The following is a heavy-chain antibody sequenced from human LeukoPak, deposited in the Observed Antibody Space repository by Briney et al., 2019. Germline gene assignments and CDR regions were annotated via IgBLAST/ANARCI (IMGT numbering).Heavy chain of an antibody. D-gene: IGHD3-3*01. Sequence: SETLSLTCAVYGGSFSGYCWSWIRQPPGKGLEWIGEINHSGSTNYNPSLKSRVTISVDTSKNQFSLKLSSVTAADTAVYYCARGLRITIFGVVIPTGNWFDPWGQGTLVTVSS. CDR2: INHSGST. J-gene: IGHJ5*02. V-gene: IGHV4-34*01. CDR3: ARGLRITIFGVVIPTGNWFDP. CDR1: GGSFSGYC.